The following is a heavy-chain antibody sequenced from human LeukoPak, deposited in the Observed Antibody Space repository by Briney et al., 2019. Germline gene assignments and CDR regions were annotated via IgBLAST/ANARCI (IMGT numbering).Heavy chain of an antibody. CDR2: ISSSRDYI. CDR1: GFTFRSYS. Sequence: GGSLRLSCAVSGFTFRSYSMNRVRQAPGKGLEWVASISSSRDYIYYADSVKGRFTISRDNANKSLYLEMNSLRAEDTAVYYCARDFGEFDYWGQGTLVTVSS. J-gene: IGHJ4*02. D-gene: IGHD3-10*01. CDR3: ARDFGEFDY. V-gene: IGHV3-21*01.